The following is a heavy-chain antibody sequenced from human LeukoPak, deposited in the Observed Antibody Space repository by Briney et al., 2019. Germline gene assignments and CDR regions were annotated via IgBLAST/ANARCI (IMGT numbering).Heavy chain of an antibody. D-gene: IGHD3-3*01. CDR3: ATLRGASLLHDAFDI. V-gene: IGHV1-69*13. J-gene: IGHJ3*02. CDR1: GGTFSSYA. CDR2: IIPIFGTA. Sequence: SVKVSCKASGGTFSSYAISWVRQAPGQGLEWMGGIIPIFGTANYAQKFQGRVTITADESTSTAYMELSSLRSEDTAVYYCATLRGASLLHDAFDIWGQGTMVTVSS.